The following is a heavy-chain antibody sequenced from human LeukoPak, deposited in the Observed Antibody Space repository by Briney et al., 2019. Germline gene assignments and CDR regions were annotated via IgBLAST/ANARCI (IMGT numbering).Heavy chain of an antibody. V-gene: IGHV1-69*06. CDR2: IIPIFGTA. Sequence: SVKVSCKASGGTFSSYAISWVRQAPGQGLEWMGGIIPIFGTANYAQKFQGRVTITADKSTSTAYMELSSLRSEGTAVYYCAAHDYGDEGDAFDIWGQGTMVTVSS. CDR1: GGTFSSYA. J-gene: IGHJ3*02. CDR3: AAHDYGDEGDAFDI. D-gene: IGHD4-17*01.